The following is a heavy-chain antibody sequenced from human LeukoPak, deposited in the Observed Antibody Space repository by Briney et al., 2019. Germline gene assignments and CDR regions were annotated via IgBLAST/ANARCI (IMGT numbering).Heavy chain of an antibody. D-gene: IGHD3/OR15-3a*01. Sequence: GRSLRLSCATSGFTFSHYGMRWVRQAPGKGLEWVAVIWSDGTEKYYGDSVKGRFTISRDNSKKTVYLQMNSLRVEDTAVYYCAKDAQRGFDFSNSLESWGQGTLVTVSS. J-gene: IGHJ4*02. CDR1: GFTFSHYG. CDR3: AKDAQRGFDFSNSLES. V-gene: IGHV3-33*06. CDR2: IWSDGTEK.